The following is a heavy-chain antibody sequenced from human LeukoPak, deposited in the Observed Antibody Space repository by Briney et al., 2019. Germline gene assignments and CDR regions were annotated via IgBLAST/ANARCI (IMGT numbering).Heavy chain of an antibody. J-gene: IGHJ4*02. D-gene: IGHD5-12*01. CDR3: ARGEYLVAIDY. CDR1: GGSFSGYY. Sequence: PSETLSLTCAVYGGSFSGYYWSWIRQPPGKGLEWIGVINHSGSTNYNPSLKSRVTISVDTSKNQFSLKLSSVTAADTAVYYCARGEYLVAIDYWGQGTLVTVSS. CDR2: INHSGST. V-gene: IGHV4-34*01.